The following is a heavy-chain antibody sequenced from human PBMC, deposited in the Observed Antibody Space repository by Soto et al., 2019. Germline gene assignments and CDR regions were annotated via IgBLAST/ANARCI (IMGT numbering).Heavy chain of an antibody. CDR3: ARVAY. J-gene: IGHJ4*02. CDR1: VFTFSRVS. Sequence: GGSLRLSCEASVFTFSRVSMNFVRQVPGEGLEWVPSISSGSSGTWYADSVKGRFIISRDHAQNSLFLQMNTPRPEDTAIYYCARVAYWSPGT. V-gene: IGHV3-21*01. CDR2: ISSGSSGT.